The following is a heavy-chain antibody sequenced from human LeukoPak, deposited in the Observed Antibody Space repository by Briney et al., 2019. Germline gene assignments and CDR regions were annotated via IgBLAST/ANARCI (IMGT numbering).Heavy chain of an antibody. J-gene: IGHJ4*01. CDR2: ISGDGSVT. CDR3: ARYSSSSGGAAYYLDY. Sequence: GGSLRLSCTASGFTLRNYWMHWVRQVPGKRLVWVSRISGDGSVTTYADSVQGRFTISRDNAKNILYLQINSLRSEDTAVYYCARYSSSSGGAAYYLDYWGHGTLVTVSS. V-gene: IGHV3-74*01. D-gene: IGHD6-6*01. CDR1: GFTLRNYW.